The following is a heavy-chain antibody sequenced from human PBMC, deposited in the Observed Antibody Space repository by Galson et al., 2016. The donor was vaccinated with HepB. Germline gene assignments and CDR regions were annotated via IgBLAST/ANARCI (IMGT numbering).Heavy chain of an antibody. V-gene: IGHV5-51*01. D-gene: IGHD2-21*02. Sequence: QSGAEVKKPGESLKISCKGSGYRFANYWIGWVRQMPGKGLESMGIVYPGNSEIRYSPSFQGQVTISADKSITTVYLQWNSLKASDSAIYYWARHECRGSDCFSAYDFWGQGTVVTVSS. CDR1: GYRFANYW. J-gene: IGHJ3*01. CDR3: ARHECRGSDCFSAYDF. CDR2: VYPGNSEI.